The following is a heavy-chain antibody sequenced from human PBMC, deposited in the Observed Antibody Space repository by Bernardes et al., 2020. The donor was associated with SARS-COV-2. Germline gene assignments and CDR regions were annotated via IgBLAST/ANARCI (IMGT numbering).Heavy chain of an antibody. V-gene: IGHV3-23*01. Sequence: GGSLRLSCVASRFTFSSYAMTWVRQAPGKGLEWVSAIRGSGDNTYYADSVKGRFTISRDNSKNTLYLQMNSLRAEDTAIYYCAKGKYDYNYGAGRDYWGQGTLVTVSS. J-gene: IGHJ4*02. CDR1: RFTFSSYA. CDR2: IRGSGDNT. CDR3: AKGKYDYNYGAGRDY. D-gene: IGHD4-4*01.